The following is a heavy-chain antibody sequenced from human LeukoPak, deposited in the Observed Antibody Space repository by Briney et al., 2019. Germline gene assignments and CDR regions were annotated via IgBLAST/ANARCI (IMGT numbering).Heavy chain of an antibody. V-gene: IGHV1-2*02. D-gene: IGHD3-16*01. J-gene: IGHJ4*02. CDR3: AREVGGGNDY. CDR2: INPNSGGT. Sequence: GASVKVSCKASGYTFTGYYMPWVRQAPGQGLEWMGWINPNSGGTNYAQKFQGRVTMTRSTAISTACMELSRLRSDDTAVYYCAREVGGGNDYWGQGTLVTVSS. CDR1: GYTFTGYY.